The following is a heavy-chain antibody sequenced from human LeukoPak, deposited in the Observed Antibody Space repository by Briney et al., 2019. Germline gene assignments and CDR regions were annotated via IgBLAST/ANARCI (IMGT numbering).Heavy chain of an antibody. V-gene: IGHV3-21*01. J-gene: IGHJ4*02. CDR1: GFTFSSYS. CDR3: AREDYDILTGNLYYFDY. D-gene: IGHD3-9*01. Sequence: PGGSLRLSCAASGFTFSSYSMNWVRQAPGKGLEWVSSVSSSSSYIYYADSVKGRFTISRDNAKNSLYLQMNSLRAEDTAVYYCAREDYDILTGNLYYFDYWGQGTLVTVSS. CDR2: VSSSSSYI.